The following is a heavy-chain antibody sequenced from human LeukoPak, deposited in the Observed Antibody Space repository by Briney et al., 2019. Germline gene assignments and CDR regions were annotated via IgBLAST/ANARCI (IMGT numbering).Heavy chain of an antibody. J-gene: IGHJ4*02. D-gene: IGHD3-10*01. Sequence: GGSLRLSCAASGFTFSSDSMNWVRQAPGKGLEWVSYISSSSSTMHYADSVKGRFTISRDNSKNTLDLQMTDLRPEDTAIYYCAKRNTMVRGGPCFDYWGQGILVAVSS. CDR2: ISSSSSTM. CDR1: GFTFSSDS. V-gene: IGHV3-48*01. CDR3: AKRNTMVRGGPCFDY.